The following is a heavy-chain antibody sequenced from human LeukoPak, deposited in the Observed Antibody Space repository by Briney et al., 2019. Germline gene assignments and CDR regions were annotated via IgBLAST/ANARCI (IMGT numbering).Heavy chain of an antibody. V-gene: IGHV3-53*01. D-gene: IGHD7-27*01. J-gene: IGHJ4*02. CDR2: IYSGGST. Sequence: GGSLRLGSAASGFAVSSQYMSWVRQAPGKEPEWVSVIYSGGSTYYADSVKGRFTSYRDKSKKTLYLQMNSLRAEDTAVYYCAASLTGDYFDYWGQGTLVTVSS. CDR1: GFAVSSQY. CDR3: AASLTGDYFDY.